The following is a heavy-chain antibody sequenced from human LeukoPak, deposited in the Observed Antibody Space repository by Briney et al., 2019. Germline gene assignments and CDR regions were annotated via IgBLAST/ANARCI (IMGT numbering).Heavy chain of an antibody. J-gene: IGHJ4*02. Sequence: TLSLTCTVSGGSISSGDYYWSWIRQPPGKALEWLALIYWNDDKRYSPSLKSRLTITKDTSKNQVVLTMTNMDPVDTATYYCAHRPSQLERPLWWGQGTLVTVSS. CDR1: GGSISSGDYY. CDR3: AHRPSQLERPLW. D-gene: IGHD1-1*01. V-gene: IGHV2-5*01. CDR2: IYWNDDK.